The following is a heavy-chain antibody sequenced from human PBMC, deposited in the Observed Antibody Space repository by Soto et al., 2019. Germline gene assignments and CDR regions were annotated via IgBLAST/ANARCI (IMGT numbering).Heavy chain of an antibody. CDR1: GYTFTSCG. J-gene: IGHJ6*02. D-gene: IGHD4-4*01. Sequence: QVHLVQSGAEVKKPGASVKVSCKASGYTFTSCGISWVRQAPGQGLEWMGLINTYNGYTNYPQNFQGRVTMTTDTSTGTVYMELRSLTSDDTAVYYCARDLTKGVEVWGQGTTVTVSS. V-gene: IGHV1-18*01. CDR3: ARDLTKGVEV. CDR2: INTYNGYT.